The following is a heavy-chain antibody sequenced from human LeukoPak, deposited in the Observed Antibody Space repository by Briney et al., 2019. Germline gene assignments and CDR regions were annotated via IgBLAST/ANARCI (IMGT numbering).Heavy chain of an antibody. CDR2: IYHSGST. CDR1: GGSISSYY. V-gene: IGHV4-59*12. D-gene: IGHD3-22*01. CDR3: ARSSRRLTYYYDSSGYYYAY. Sequence: SETLSLTCIVSGGSISSYYWSWIRQPPGKGLEWIGYIYHSGSTNYKPSLKSRVTISVDTSKNQFSLKLSSVTAADTAVYYCARSSRRLTYYYDSSGYYYAYWGQGTLVAVSS. J-gene: IGHJ4*02.